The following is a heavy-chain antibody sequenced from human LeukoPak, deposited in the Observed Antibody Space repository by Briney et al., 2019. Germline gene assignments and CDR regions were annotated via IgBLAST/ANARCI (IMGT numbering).Heavy chain of an antibody. CDR1: GFTFSNAW. CDR3: TTSVRKHGGS. Sequence: GGSLRLSCAASGFTFSNAWMSWVRQAPGKRLEWVGRIKNKTDGRTTDYAAPVKGRLTISRDDSKNTLYLQMNSLKTEDTAVYYCTTSVRKHGGSWGQGTMVTVSS. CDR2: IKNKTDGRTT. D-gene: IGHD1-14*01. J-gene: IGHJ3*01. V-gene: IGHV3-15*01.